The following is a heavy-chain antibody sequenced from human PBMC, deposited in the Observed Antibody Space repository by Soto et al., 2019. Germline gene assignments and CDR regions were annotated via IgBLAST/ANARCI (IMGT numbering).Heavy chain of an antibody. CDR1: GGSISSYY. CDR2: IYTSGST. D-gene: IGHD6-6*01. V-gene: IGHV4-4*07. Sequence: SDTLSLTCTVSGGSISSYYWSWIWQPAGKGLEWIGRIYTSGSTNYNPSLKSRVTMSVDTSKNQFSLKLSSVTAADTAVYYCASYSSSSPGPFDYWGQGTLVTVSS. J-gene: IGHJ4*02. CDR3: ASYSSSSPGPFDY.